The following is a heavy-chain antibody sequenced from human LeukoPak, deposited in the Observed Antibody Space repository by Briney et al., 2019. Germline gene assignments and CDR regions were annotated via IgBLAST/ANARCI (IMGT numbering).Heavy chain of an antibody. J-gene: IGHJ6*02. V-gene: IGHV3-7*01. CDR1: GFTFSSYW. Sequence: GGSLRLSCAASGFTFSSYWMSWVRQAPGKGLEWVANIKQDGSEKYYVDSVKGRFTISRDNAKNSLYLQMNSLRAEDTAVYYCARAHADIVVVVAATPPSLYYYYGMDVWGQGTTVTVSS. CDR3: ARAHADIVVVVAATPPSLYYYYGMDV. D-gene: IGHD2-15*01. CDR2: IKQDGSEK.